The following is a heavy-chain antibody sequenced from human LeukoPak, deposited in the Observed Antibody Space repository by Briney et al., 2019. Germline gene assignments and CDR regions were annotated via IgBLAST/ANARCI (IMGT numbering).Heavy chain of an antibody. J-gene: IGHJ3*02. CDR2: INAGNVNT. V-gene: IGHV1-3*01. CDR1: GFTFTSHT. CDR3: ARETAVTQNDAIDI. Sequence: ASVKVSCKASGFTFTSHTIHWVRQAPGQSLEWMGWINAGNVNTKYSQKFQGRVTISRDTLASTAYMELRSLRSEDTAVFFCARETAVTQNDAIDIWGQGTMVTVSS. D-gene: IGHD4-17*01.